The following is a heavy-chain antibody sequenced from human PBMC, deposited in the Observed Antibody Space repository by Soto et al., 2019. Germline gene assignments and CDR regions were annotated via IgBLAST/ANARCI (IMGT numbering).Heavy chain of an antibody. D-gene: IGHD5-18*01. CDR1: GGTFSSYA. CDR3: ARGEYSYGYGYYYYYGMDV. V-gene: IGHV1-69*01. Sequence: QVQLVQSGAEVKKPGSSVKVSCKASGGTFSSYAISWVRQAPGQGLEWMGGIIPIFGTANYAQKFQGRVTITADESTSTAYMELSSLRSGDTAVYYCARGEYSYGYGYYYYYGMDVWGQGTTVTVSS. CDR2: IIPIFGTA. J-gene: IGHJ6*02.